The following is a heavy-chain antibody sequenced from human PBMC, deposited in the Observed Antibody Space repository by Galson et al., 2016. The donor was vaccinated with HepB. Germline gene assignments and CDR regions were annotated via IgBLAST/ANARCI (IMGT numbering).Heavy chain of an antibody. CDR3: TRDPLGFYYSTSGSVHSGYFDY. CDR1: GLTFSRFT. J-gene: IGHJ4*02. V-gene: IGHV3-30*04. CDR2: ISYDGSYQ. D-gene: IGHD3-22*01. Sequence: SLRLSCAASGLTFSRFTMHWVRQAPGKGLEWVAVISYDGSYQYYADSVKGRFTVSRDNSKNTLYLQMNSLKSGDTAVYFCTRDPLGFYYSTSGSVHSGYFDYWGQGSLVTVSS.